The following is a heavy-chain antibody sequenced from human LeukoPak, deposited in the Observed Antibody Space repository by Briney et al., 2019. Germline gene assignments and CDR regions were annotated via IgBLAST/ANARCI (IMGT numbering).Heavy chain of an antibody. J-gene: IGHJ4*02. V-gene: IGHV1-69*13. CDR2: IIPIFGTA. D-gene: IGHD3-16*01. Sequence: ASVKVSCKASGYTFTSYAISWVRQAPGQGLEWMGGIIPIFGTANYAQKFQGRVTITADESTSTAYMELSSLRSEDTAVYYCARDRDWGTDYFDYWGQGTLVTVSS. CDR1: GYTFTSYA. CDR3: ARDRDWGTDYFDY.